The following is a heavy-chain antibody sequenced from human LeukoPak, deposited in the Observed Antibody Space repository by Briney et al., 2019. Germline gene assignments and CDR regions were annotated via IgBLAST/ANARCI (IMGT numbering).Heavy chain of an antibody. CDR3: ARDSDGVLDY. CDR2: IKQDGSEK. D-gene: IGHD3-10*01. J-gene: IGHJ4*02. V-gene: IGHV3-7*04. Sequence: RGSLRLSCAASGFTFTTYWMAWVRQAPGKGLEWVANIKQDGSEKCYVDSVKGRFTISRDNAENSLYLQMNSLRAEDTAVYYCARDSDGVLDYWGQGTLVTVSS. CDR1: GFTFTTYW.